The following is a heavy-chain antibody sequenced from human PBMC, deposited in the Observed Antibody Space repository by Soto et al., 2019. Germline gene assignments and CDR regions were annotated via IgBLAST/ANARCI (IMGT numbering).Heavy chain of an antibody. J-gene: IGHJ3*02. Sequence: DVQLLESVGGLVQPGGSLRLSCAASGFTFNNYAMSLVRQAPGKGLVWVSAISGNSGSTYYADSVKGRFTISRDNSKNTLYLQMNSLRAEDTAVYYCAKVIVVVIIVNDAFDIWGQGTMVTVSP. CDR1: GFTFNNYA. CDR2: ISGNSGST. CDR3: AKVIVVVIIVNDAFDI. V-gene: IGHV3-23*01. D-gene: IGHD3-22*01.